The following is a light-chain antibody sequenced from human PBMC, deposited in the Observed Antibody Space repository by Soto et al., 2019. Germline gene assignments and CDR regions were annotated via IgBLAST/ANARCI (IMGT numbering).Light chain of an antibody. CDR1: QGISTS. CDR2: AAS. CDR3: QQLNTYPRT. Sequence: QLTQSPSSLSASVGDRVTITCRASQGISTSLAWYQQKPGKAPNLLIYAASTLQSGVPSRFSGSGSGTDFTLTISSLQPEDFATYYCQQLNTYPRTFGPWTKVDIK. J-gene: IGKJ3*01. V-gene: IGKV1-9*01.